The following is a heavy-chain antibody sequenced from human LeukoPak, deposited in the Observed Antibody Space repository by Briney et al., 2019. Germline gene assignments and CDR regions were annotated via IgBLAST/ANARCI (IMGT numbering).Heavy chain of an antibody. D-gene: IGHD4-17*01. CDR2: IWYDGSKK. CDR1: GFTFSSYS. CDR3: ARDASDYLTTVTTLRHDAFDI. V-gene: IGHV3-33*08. J-gene: IGHJ3*02. Sequence: PGGSLRLSCAASGFTFSSYSMNWVRQAPGKGLEWVAVIWYDGSKKYYADSVKGRFTISRDNSKNTLYLQMNSLRVEDTAVYYCARDASDYLTTVTTLRHDAFDIWGQGTMVTVSS.